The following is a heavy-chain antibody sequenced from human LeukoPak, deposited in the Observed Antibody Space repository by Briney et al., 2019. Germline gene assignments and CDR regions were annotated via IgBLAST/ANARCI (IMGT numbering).Heavy chain of an antibody. Sequence: NASETLSLTCAVYGGSFSGYYWSWIRQPPGKGLEWIGEINHSGSTNYNPSLKSRVTISVDTSKNQFSLKLSSVTAADTAVYYCARQDYYFDYWGQGTLVTVSS. V-gene: IGHV4-34*01. J-gene: IGHJ4*02. CDR3: ARQDYYFDY. CDR2: INHSGST. D-gene: IGHD2-15*01. CDR1: GGSFSGYY.